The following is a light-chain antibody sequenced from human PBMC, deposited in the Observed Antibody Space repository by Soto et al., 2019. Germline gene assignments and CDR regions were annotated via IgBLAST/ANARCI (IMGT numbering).Light chain of an antibody. J-gene: IGLJ1*01. Sequence: SYELTQPPSVSVAPEKTATITSGGNNIGNKRVHWYRQKPGQAPVLVISYDSDRPSGIPERFSGSNSGNTATLTISRVEDGDEADYYCQVWDIMTDNYVFGPGTKLTVL. V-gene: IGLV3-21*04. CDR1: NIGNKR. CDR3: QVWDIMTDNYV. CDR2: YDS.